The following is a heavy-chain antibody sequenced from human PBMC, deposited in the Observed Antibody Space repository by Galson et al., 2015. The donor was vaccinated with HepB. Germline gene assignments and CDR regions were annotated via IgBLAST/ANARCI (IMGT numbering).Heavy chain of an antibody. CDR2: VSSGSSYI. J-gene: IGHJ6*02. V-gene: IGHV3-11*06. D-gene: IGHD6-19*01. Sequence: SCAASGFTFSDYYMSWIRQAPGKGLEWVSYVSSGSSYINYADFVKGRFTISRDNAKNSLYLQMNSLRADDTAVYYCAREVVAGTIYYGMDVWGQGTTVTVSS. CDR1: GFTFSDYY. CDR3: AREVVAGTIYYGMDV.